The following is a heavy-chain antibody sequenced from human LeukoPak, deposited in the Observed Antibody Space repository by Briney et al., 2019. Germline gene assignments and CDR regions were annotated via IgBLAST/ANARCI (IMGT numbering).Heavy chain of an antibody. Sequence: GGSLRLSCAASGFTFNSYMGWVRRAPEDGLEWVAIINRDETDIYYVDSVKGRFTISRDNAKSSLFLEMNSLRVEDTGVYYCARGDGRGRSDGATWGPGTLVTVSS. D-gene: IGHD6-19*01. CDR1: GFTFNSY. V-gene: IGHV3-7*01. CDR2: INRDETDI. CDR3: ARGDGRGRSDGAT. J-gene: IGHJ1*01.